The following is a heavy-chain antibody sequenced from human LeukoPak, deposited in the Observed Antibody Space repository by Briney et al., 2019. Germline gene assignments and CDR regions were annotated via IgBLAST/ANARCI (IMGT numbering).Heavy chain of an antibody. V-gene: IGHV3-30-3*01. CDR3: AKGYLFV. J-gene: IGHJ4*02. Sequence: GRSLRLSCAASGFTFSSYAMHWVRQAPGKGLEWVAVISYDGSNKYYADSVKGRFTISRDNSKNTLYLQMNSLRAEDTAVYYCAKGYLFVWGQGTLVTVSS. CDR1: GFTFSSYA. CDR2: ISYDGSNK. D-gene: IGHD3-10*02.